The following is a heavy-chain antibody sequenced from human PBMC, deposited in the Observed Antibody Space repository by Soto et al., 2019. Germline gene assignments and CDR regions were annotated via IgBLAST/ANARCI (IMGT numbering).Heavy chain of an antibody. J-gene: IGHJ4*02. CDR2: IGGSGSST. CDR3: AKVYTGDYYYFDP. CDR1: GFTFSSYA. V-gene: IGHV3-23*01. Sequence: PGGSLRLSCAASGFTFSSYAMSWVRQAPGKGLEWVSGIGGSGSSTFYADSVKGRFTISRDNSKNTLYLQMNSLRVEDTAVYHCAKVYTGDYYYFDPWGQGTLVTVSS. D-gene: IGHD3-22*01.